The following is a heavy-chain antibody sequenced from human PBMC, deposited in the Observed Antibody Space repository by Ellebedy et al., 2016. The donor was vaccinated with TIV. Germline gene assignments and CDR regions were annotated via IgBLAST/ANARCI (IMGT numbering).Heavy chain of an antibody. CDR2: ISTYNGKA. Sequence: AASVKVFCKASGYRFDSYALTWVREAPGQGLEWMGWISTYNGKANYAQNFQGRVTLTTDTSTSTAYMELRSLTSDDTAVYFCARVSAVTAHFDHWGQGSLVTVSS. J-gene: IGHJ4*02. V-gene: IGHV1-18*01. D-gene: IGHD2-21*02. CDR3: ARVSAVTAHFDH. CDR1: GYRFDSYA.